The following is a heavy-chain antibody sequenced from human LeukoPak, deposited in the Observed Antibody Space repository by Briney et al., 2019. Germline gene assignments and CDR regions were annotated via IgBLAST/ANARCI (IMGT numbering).Heavy chain of an antibody. CDR3: ARDKTGLLWFGELPGNWFDP. CDR2: IIPIFGIA. Sequence: ALVKVSCKASGGTFSSYAISWVRQAPGQGLEWMGKIIPIFGIANYAQKFQGRVTITADKSTSTAYMELSSLRSEDTAVYYCARDKTGLLWFGELPGNWFDPWGQGTLVTVSS. V-gene: IGHV1-69*04. CDR1: GGTFSSYA. J-gene: IGHJ5*02. D-gene: IGHD3-10*01.